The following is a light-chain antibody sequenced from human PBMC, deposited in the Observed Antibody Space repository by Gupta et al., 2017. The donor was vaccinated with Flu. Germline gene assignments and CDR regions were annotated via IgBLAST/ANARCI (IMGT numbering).Light chain of an antibody. Sequence: QLVLTHSPSASASLGASVQLTCSLPSGPSSYPIAWHQQQQEKGPRFLMKLNSDGNYIKGDGIPDRFSGSSSGTERYLTISSLQSEDEADYYCQTWDTGIRVFGGGTKLTVL. CDR2: LNSDGNY. J-gene: IGLJ3*02. CDR3: QTWDTGIRV. V-gene: IGLV4-69*01. CDR1: SGPSSYP.